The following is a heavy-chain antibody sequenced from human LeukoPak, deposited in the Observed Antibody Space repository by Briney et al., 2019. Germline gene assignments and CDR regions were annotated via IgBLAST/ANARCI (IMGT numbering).Heavy chain of an antibody. J-gene: IGHJ4*02. CDR3: ATGPTYYYDSSGTQPISDDY. CDR1: GYTFTSYD. CDR2: MNPNSGNT. D-gene: IGHD3-22*01. V-gene: IGHV1-8*01. Sequence: ASVKVSCKASGYTFTSYDINWVRQATGQGLEWMGWMNPNSGNTGYAQKFQGRVTMTEDTSTDTAYMELSSLRSEDTAVYYCATGPTYYYDSSGTQPISDDYWGQGTLVTVSS.